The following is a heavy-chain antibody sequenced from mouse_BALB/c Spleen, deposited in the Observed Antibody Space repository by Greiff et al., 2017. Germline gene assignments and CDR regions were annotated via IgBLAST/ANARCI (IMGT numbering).Heavy chain of an antibody. J-gene: IGHJ2*01. V-gene: IGHV1-15*01. CDR2: IDPETGGT. CDR3: TSPIYYYGSRDD. CDR1: GYTFTDYE. D-gene: IGHD1-1*01. Sequence: QGQLKESGAELVRPGASVTLSCKASGYTFTDYEMHWVKQTPVHGLEWIGAIDPETGGTAYNQKFKGKATLTADKSSSTAYMELRSLTSEDSAVYYCTSPIYYYGSRDDWGQGTTLTVSS.